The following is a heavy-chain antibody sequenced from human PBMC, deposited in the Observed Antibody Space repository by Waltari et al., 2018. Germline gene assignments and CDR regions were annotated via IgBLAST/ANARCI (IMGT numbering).Heavy chain of an antibody. CDR1: GYSISRGYY. CDR2: IYHSGST. J-gene: IGHJ3*02. D-gene: IGHD3-22*01. Sequence: QVQLQESGPGLVKPSETLSLTCAVSGYSISRGYYWGWIRPPPGKGLEWIGSIYHSGSTYYNPSLKSRVTISVDTSKNQFSLKLSSVTAADTAVYYCARAHDYDSSGYNPTDAFDIWGQGTMVTVSS. CDR3: ARAHDYDSSGYNPTDAFDI. V-gene: IGHV4-38-2*01.